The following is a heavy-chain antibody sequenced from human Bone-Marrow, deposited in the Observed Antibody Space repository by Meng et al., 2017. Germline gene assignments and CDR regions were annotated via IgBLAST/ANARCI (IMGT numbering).Heavy chain of an antibody. CDR1: GFTFSSYE. CDR3: AREGYCANEICNPLYGMDV. CDR2: ISGSGRDI. Sequence: GESLKISCAASGFTFSSYEMHWVRQAPGKGLEWVSYISGSGRDIYYADSVKGRFTISRDNAKNSLYLQMKSLRVEDTAVYYCAREGYCANEICNPLYGMDVWGQGTTVTVSS. J-gene: IGHJ6*02. V-gene: IGHV3-48*03. D-gene: IGHD2-8*01.